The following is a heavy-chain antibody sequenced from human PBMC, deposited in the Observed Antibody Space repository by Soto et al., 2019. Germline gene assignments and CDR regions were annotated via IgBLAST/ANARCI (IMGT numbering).Heavy chain of an antibody. CDR3: AKDHEDNCSSSGCYTYHGMDV. CDR1: GFTFSSYF. D-gene: IGHD2-2*01. J-gene: IGHJ6*02. V-gene: IGHV3-30*18. CDR2: ISYGGSDK. Sequence: GGSLRLSCAASGFTFSSYFIHWVRQAPGKGLEWVAVISYGGSDKYYADSVKGRFTISRDNSKHTPYLQMSSLRVADTAVYYCAKDHEDNCSSSGCYTYHGMDVWGQGTTVTVSS.